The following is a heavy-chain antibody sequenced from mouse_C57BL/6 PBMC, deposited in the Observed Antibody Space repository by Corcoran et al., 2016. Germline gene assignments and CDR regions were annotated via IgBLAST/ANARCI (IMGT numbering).Heavy chain of an antibody. CDR2: INPYNGGT. Sequence: EVQLQQSGPVLVKPGASVKMSCKASGYTFTDYYMNWVKQSHGKSLEWIGVINPYNGGTSYNQKFKGKATLTVDKSSSTAYMELNSLTSEDSAVYYCARYPITTVVAKYFDYWGQGTTLTVSS. J-gene: IGHJ2*01. V-gene: IGHV1-19*01. D-gene: IGHD1-1*01. CDR3: ARYPITTVVAKYFDY. CDR1: GYTFTDYY.